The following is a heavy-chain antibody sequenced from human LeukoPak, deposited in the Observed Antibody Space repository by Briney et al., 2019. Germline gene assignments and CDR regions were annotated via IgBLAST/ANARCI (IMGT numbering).Heavy chain of an antibody. J-gene: IGHJ6*02. Sequence: PSQTLSLTYTVSGGSISSGGYYWSWIRQHPGKGLEWIGYIYYSGSTYYNPSLKSRVTISVDTSKNQFSLKLSSVTAADTAVYYCARSYYDFWSGYYTNYYYGMDVWGQGTTVTVSS. V-gene: IGHV4-31*03. D-gene: IGHD3-3*01. CDR2: IYYSGST. CDR1: GGSISSGGYY. CDR3: ARSYYDFWSGYYTNYYYGMDV.